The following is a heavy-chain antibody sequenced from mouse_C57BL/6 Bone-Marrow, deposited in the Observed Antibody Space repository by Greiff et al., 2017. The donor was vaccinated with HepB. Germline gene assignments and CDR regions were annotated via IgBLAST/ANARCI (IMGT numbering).Heavy chain of an antibody. CDR3: AVLLRSYWYFDV. D-gene: IGHD1-1*01. Sequence: VQLQQPGAELVKPGASVKLSCKASGYTFTSYWMHWVKQRPGQGLEWIGMIHPNSGSTNYNEKFKSKATLTVDKSSSTAYMQLSSLTSEDSAVYYCAVLLRSYWYFDVWGTGTTVTVSS. CDR1: GYTFTSYW. V-gene: IGHV1-64*01. CDR2: IHPNSGST. J-gene: IGHJ1*03.